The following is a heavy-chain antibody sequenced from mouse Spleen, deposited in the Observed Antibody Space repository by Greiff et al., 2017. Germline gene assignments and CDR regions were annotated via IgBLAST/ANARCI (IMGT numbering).Heavy chain of an antibody. J-gene: IGHJ3*01. D-gene: IGHD1-1*01. Sequence: EVQLVESGGGLVKPGGSLKLSCAASGFTFSDYYMYWVRQTPEKRLEWVATISDGGSYTYYPDSVKGRFTISRDNAKNNLYLQMSSLKSEDTAMYYCARDKVLLRWGTWFAYWGQGTLVTVSA. CDR1: GFTFSDYY. CDR2: ISDGGSYT. V-gene: IGHV5-4*02. CDR3: ARDKVLLRWGTWFAY.